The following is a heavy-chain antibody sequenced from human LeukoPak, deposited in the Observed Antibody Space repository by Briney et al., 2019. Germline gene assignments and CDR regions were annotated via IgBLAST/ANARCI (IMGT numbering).Heavy chain of an antibody. D-gene: IGHD1-26*01. V-gene: IGHV1-69*05. CDR3: ASDRSGSYRRGWFDP. CDR1: GGTFSSYA. J-gene: IGHJ5*02. Sequence: SVKVSCKASGGTFSSYAIIWVRQAPGQGLEWMGGIIPIFGTANYAQKFQGRVTITTDESTSTAYMELSSLRSEDTAVYYCASDRSGSYRRGWFDPWGQGTLVTVSS. CDR2: IIPIFGTA.